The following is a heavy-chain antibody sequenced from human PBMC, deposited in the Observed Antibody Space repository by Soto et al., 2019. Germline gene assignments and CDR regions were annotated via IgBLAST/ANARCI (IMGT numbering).Heavy chain of an antibody. CDR3: ARDQVYYGSGSFDFGYYYYMDV. Sequence: GGSLRLSCAASGFTFSSYGMHWVRQAPGKGLEWVAVIWYDGSNKYYADSVKGRFTISRDNSKNTLYLQMNSLRAEDTAVYYCARDQVYYGSGSFDFGYYYYMDVWGKGTTVTVSS. V-gene: IGHV3-33*01. CDR2: IWYDGSNK. J-gene: IGHJ6*03. CDR1: GFTFSSYG. D-gene: IGHD3-10*01.